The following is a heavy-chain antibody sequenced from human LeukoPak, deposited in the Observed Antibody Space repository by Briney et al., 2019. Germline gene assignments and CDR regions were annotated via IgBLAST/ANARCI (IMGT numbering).Heavy chain of an antibody. CDR2: INPNSGGT. CDR1: GYTFTGYY. CDR3: ARVGYSYGYEGPFDY. D-gene: IGHD5-18*01. Sequence: GASVKVSCKASGYTFTGYYMHWVRQAPGQGLEWMGWINPNSGGTNYAQKFQGWVTKTRDTSISTAYMELSRLRSDDTAVYYCARVGYSYGYEGPFDYWGQGTLVTVSS. V-gene: IGHV1-2*04. J-gene: IGHJ4*02.